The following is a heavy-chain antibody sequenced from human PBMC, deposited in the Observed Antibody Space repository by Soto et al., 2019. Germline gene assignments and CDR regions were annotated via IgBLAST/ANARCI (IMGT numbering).Heavy chain of an antibody. CDR3: ARGGHVVVVTAALDY. J-gene: IGHJ4*02. V-gene: IGHV1-46*01. CDR2: VNPSGGHT. D-gene: IGHD2-21*02. CDR1: GDTFTDYY. Sequence: QVQLMQSEAEVKKPGASEKVSCKASGDTFTDYYIHWVRQAPGQGLDWMGTVNPSGGHTTYAQHFLGRVTMTRDTSTSTLYMELTSLTSDGTAIYYCARGGHVVVVTAALDYWGQGTLVTVSS.